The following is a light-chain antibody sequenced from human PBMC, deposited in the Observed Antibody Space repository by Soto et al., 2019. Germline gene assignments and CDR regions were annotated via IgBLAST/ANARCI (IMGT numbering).Light chain of an antibody. V-gene: IGLV2-14*01. Sequence: QSVLTQPASVSGSPGQSITISCTGTSSDVGGYNYVSWYQQHPGKAPKLMICDVSNRPSGVSNRFSGSKSGNTASLTISGLQAEDEADYYCSSYTSSSTRFGTGTKVTV. CDR1: SSDVGGYNY. J-gene: IGLJ1*01. CDR2: DVS. CDR3: SSYTSSSTR.